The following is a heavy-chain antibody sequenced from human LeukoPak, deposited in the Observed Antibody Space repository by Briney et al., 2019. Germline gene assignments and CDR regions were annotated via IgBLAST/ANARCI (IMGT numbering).Heavy chain of an antibody. CDR2: ISYDGSDT. CDR1: GFTFSSYG. V-gene: IGHV3-30*18. Sequence: QSGGSLRLSCAASGFTFSSYGMHWVRQAPGKGLEWVAVISYDGSDTYYVDSVKGRITISRDNSKNTLYLQMNSLRAEDTAVYYCAKDFIVQSYYGSGSYMYYGMDVWGPGTMVTVSS. J-gene: IGHJ6*02. D-gene: IGHD3-10*01. CDR3: AKDFIVQSYYGSGSYMYYGMDV.